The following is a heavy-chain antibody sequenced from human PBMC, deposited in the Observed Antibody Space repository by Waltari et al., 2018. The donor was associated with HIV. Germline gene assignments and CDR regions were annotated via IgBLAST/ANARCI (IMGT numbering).Heavy chain of an antibody. CDR2: IYYSGST. CDR1: GGSISSHY. Sequence: QVQLQESGPGLVQPSETLSLTCTVSGGSISSHYWSWIRQPPGKGLVWIGYIYYSGSTNYNPSLKSRVTISVDTSKNQFSLKLSSVTAADTAVYYCARDAGARSQLGAFDIWGQGTMVTVSS. V-gene: IGHV4-59*11. CDR3: ARDAGARSQLGAFDI. J-gene: IGHJ3*02. D-gene: IGHD1-26*01.